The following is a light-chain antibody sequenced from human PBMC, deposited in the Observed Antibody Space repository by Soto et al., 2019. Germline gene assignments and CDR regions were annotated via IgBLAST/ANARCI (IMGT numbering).Light chain of an antibody. J-gene: IGLJ1*01. CDR2: EVS. V-gene: IGLV2-14*01. CDR1: SSDVGVYNY. Sequence: QSALTQPASVSGSPGQSITISCTGTSSDVGVYNYVSWYQQHPGKAPKLMISEVSNRPSGVSNRFSGSKSGNTASLTISGLQAEDEADYYCSSYTSSSTLYVFGTGTKVTVL. CDR3: SSYTSSSTLYV.